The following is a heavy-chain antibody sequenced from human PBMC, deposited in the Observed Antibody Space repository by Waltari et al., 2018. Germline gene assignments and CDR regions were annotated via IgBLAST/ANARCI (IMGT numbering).Heavy chain of an antibody. J-gene: IGHJ6*02. V-gene: IGHV1-18*04. CDR1: NYSFINYG. Sequence: QVHLVQSGGEVKKPGASVKGSCKASNYSFINYGISWGRQAPGQGLEWMGWISPYNGNTNQAQNFQGRLTMTTDTSTNTAYMELRTLISDDTAVYYCARESSGWFGMDVWGQGTTVTVSS. CDR2: ISPYNGNT. CDR3: ARESSGWFGMDV. D-gene: IGHD6-19*01.